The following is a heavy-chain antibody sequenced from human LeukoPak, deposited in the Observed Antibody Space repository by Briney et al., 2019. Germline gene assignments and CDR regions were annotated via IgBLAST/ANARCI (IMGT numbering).Heavy chain of an antibody. CDR3: ARETDGLVY. J-gene: IGHJ4*02. CDR1: GFIFTSDA. D-gene: IGHD5-24*01. V-gene: IGHV3-30-3*01. CDR2: VSCDGTNE. Sequence: GRSLSPSCALFGFIFTSDAMRWVRQAPGNGLEWVGLVSCDGTNESYADSVKGRFTISRDNSKYTLYLQMNSLRPEITVMYYCARETDGLVYGGQGTLVTVSA.